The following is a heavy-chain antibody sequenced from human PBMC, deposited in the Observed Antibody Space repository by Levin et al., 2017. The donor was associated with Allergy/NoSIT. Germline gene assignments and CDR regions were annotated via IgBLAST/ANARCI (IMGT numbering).Heavy chain of an antibody. V-gene: IGHV3-7*01. CDR1: GFTFRTFW. CDR2: IKQDGSDK. D-gene: IGHD3-10*01. J-gene: IGHJ4*02. CDR3: ARDHDGEDEYFDF. Sequence: GGSLRLSCAASGFTFRTFWMAWVRQAPGKGPEWVANIKQDGSDKYYVDSVEGRFTVSRDNAKNSLYLQMNSLRVEDTAVYYCARDHDGEDEYFDFWGQGTLVTVS.